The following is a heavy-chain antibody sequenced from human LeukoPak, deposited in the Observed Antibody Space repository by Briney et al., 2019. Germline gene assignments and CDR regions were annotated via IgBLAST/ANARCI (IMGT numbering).Heavy chain of an antibody. V-gene: IGHV3-23*01. J-gene: IGHJ5*02. Sequence: PGGSLRLSCAASGFTFSSYPMSWVRQAPGKGLEWVSGIGSGGVDTHYADSVKGRFTISRDNSKNTLYLQMNSLRAEDTAVYYCARPTITTAGTRWFDPWGQGTLVTVSS. CDR3: ARPTITTAGTRWFDP. CDR2: IGSGGVDT. CDR1: GFTFSSYP. D-gene: IGHD6-13*01.